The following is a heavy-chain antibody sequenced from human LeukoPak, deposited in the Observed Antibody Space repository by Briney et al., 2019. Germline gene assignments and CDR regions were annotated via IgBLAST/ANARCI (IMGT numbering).Heavy chain of an antibody. CDR2: IYPGDSDT. D-gene: IGHD3-10*01. CDR1: GSRFTSYW. V-gene: IGHV5-51*01. J-gene: IGHJ4*02. CDR3: ARLDVSGARTSEHPNENFDY. Sequence: GASLQISWKGSGSRFTSYWIGWVRQMPGKGLEWMGIIYPGDSDTRYSPSFQGQVPISADKSISTAYLQWSSLKASDTAMYYCARLDVSGARTSEHPNENFDYWGQGTLVTVSS.